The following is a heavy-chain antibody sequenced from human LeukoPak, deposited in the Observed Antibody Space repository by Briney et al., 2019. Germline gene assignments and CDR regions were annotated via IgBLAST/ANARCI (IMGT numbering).Heavy chain of an antibody. J-gene: IGHJ4*02. CDR1: GYTFTGSY. CDR3: ARGGQPPG. Sequence: ASVKVSCKASGYTFTGSYIHWVRQAPGQGLEWMGRLSTNNGATNYAQTFQGRVTMTRDTSITTAYMELTRLTSDDTAVYYCARGGQPPGWGQGTLVTVSS. CDR2: LSTNNGAT. V-gene: IGHV1-2*06. D-gene: IGHD5-12*01.